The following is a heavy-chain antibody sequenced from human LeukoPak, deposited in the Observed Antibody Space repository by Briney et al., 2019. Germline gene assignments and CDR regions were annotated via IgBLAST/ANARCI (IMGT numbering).Heavy chain of an antibody. D-gene: IGHD4-17*01. CDR3: ARDGRISYGDYGYYHYYMDV. CDR1: GGSIRSYY. V-gene: IGHV4-59*12. Sequence: PSETLSLTCTVSGGSIRSYYWSWIRQPPGKGLEWIGYIYYSGSTNYNPSLKSRVTISVDTSKNQFSLKLTSVTAADTAVYYCARDGRISYGDYGYYHYYMDVWGKGTTVTIS. CDR2: IYYSGST. J-gene: IGHJ6*03.